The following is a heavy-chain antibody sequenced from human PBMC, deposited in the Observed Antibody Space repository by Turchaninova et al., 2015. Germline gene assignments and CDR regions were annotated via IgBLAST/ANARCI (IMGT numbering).Heavy chain of an antibody. V-gene: IGHV3-48*03. J-gene: IGHJ4*02. CDR3: AKQSDFSDLDY. CDR1: GFTFSSSE. Sequence: EVQLVESGGGLVQSGGSLRLSCAAFGFTFSSSEMNWVRQTPGKGLEWVSYISRAGTYIYYADSVKGRFTISRDNAKNSLSLQMNSLRAEDTAVYYCAKQSDFSDLDYWGQGTLVTVSS. CDR2: ISRAGTYI. D-gene: IGHD3-3*01.